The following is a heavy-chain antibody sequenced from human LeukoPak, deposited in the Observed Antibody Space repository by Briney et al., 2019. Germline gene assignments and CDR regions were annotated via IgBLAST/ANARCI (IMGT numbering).Heavy chain of an antibody. CDR3: AGGSGYLITS. J-gene: IGHJ5*02. V-gene: IGHV3-7*01. CDR1: GFSFRSDW. CDR2: IKQDGSEK. Sequence: GGSLRLSCAATGFSFRSDWMDWVRQAPGKGLEWLAIIKQDGSEKHYKGSVEGRFTISRDNAKNSLHLQMNSLRAEDTAVYYCAGGSGYLITSWGQGTLVTVSS. D-gene: IGHD3-9*01.